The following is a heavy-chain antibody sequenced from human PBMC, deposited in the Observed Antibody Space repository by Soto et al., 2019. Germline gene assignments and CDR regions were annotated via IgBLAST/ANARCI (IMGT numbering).Heavy chain of an antibody. V-gene: IGHV3-23*01. CDR2: IRERAGGA. Sequence: GGSRRLSCSASRGTISRNAMSGGRQAPGKGLEWVAMIRERAGGAYYADSVEGRFTISRDNSENTLYLQMNSLRAEVTALYYCAKDRGDNSGYPIFDSWGQGT. CDR3: AKDRGDNSGYPIFDS. CDR1: RGTISRNA. J-gene: IGHJ4*02. D-gene: IGHD3-22*01.